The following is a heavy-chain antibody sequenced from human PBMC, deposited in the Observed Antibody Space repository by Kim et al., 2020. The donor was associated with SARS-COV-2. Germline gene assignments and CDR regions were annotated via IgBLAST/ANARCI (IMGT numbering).Heavy chain of an antibody. D-gene: IGHD3-3*01. V-gene: IGHV3-64D*06. Sequence: STYYADSVKGRSTISRDNSKNTVYLQMSSLRVDDTAVYYCVRDHGWSFDYWGQGTLVTVSS. J-gene: IGHJ4*02. CDR2: ST. CDR3: VRDHGWSFDY.